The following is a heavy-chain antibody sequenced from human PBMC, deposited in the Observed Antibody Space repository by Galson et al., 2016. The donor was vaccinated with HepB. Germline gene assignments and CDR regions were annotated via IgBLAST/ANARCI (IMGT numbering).Heavy chain of an antibody. CDR1: RFTFSHYG. CDR3: ARDRSFDRNSRGVPFDY. D-gene: IGHD3-16*01. CDR2: LPSDGNNV. V-gene: IGHV3-30*03. J-gene: IGHJ4*01. Sequence: SLRLSCAASRFTFSHYGMHWVRQTPGKGPEWVAVLPSDGNNVDYGDSVKGRFTISRHNVRDTLYLQRSSLRPEDTAVYYYARDRSFDRNSRGVPFDYWGQGTLVTVSS.